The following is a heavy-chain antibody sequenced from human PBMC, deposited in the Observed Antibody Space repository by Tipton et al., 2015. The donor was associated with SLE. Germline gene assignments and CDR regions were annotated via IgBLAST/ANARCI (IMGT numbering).Heavy chain of an antibody. J-gene: IGHJ4*02. V-gene: IGHV3-53*05. D-gene: IGHD3-22*01. CDR3: AKELLTFESTGSFDH. Sequence: SLRLSCAASGFTVSNNYMSWVRQARGKGLEWVSVIYAGGSTYYGDSVKGRFTVSRDNSKDTVDLQMNSLRPDDTAVYYCAKELLTFESTGSFDHWGQVSLVTVSS. CDR2: IYAGGST. CDR1: GFTVSNNY.